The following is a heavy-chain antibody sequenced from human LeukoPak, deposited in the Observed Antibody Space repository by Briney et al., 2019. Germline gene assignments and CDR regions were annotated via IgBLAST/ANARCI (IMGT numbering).Heavy chain of an antibody. J-gene: IGHJ6*03. Sequence: GGSLRLSCAASGFTFSDYYMSWIRQAPGKGLEWVSYISSSGSTIYYADSMKGRFTISRDNAKNSLYLQMNSLRAEDTAVYYCARVALGGYYYYYMDVWGKGTTVTVSS. V-gene: IGHV3-11*01. CDR1: GFTFSDYY. CDR3: ARVALGGYYYYYMDV. CDR2: ISSSGSTI. D-gene: IGHD1-26*01.